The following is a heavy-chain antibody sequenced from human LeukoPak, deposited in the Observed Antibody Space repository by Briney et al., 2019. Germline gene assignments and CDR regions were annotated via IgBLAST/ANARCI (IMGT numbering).Heavy chain of an antibody. J-gene: IGHJ4*02. CDR3: AKGPAGWELLNYFDY. V-gene: IGHV3-9*01. Sequence: PGGSLRLSCAASGFTFDDYAMHWVRQAPGKGLEWVSGISWNSGSIGYADSVKGRFTISRDNAKTSLYLQMNSLRAEDTSLYYCAKGPAGWELLNYFDYWGQGTLVTVSS. CDR2: ISWNSGSI. CDR1: GFTFDDYA. D-gene: IGHD1-26*01.